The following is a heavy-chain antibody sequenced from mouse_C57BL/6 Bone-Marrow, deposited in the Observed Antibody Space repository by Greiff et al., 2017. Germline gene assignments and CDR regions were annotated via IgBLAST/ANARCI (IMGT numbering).Heavy chain of an antibody. CDR1: GYTFTSYW. D-gene: IGHD2-4*01. CDR3: TRTVYDYPYWYFDV. V-gene: IGHV1-5*01. Sequence: EVQLQQSGTVLARPGASVKMSCKTSGYTFTSYWMHWVKQRPGQGLEWIGAIYPGNSDTSYNQKFKGKAKLTAVTSASTAYMELSSLTNEDSAVYYCTRTVYDYPYWYFDVWGTGTTVTVSS. J-gene: IGHJ1*03. CDR2: IYPGNSDT.